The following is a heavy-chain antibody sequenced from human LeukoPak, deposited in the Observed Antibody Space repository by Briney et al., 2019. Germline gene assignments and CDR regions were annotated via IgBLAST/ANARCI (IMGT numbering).Heavy chain of an antibody. CDR1: GGSISSYY. CDR2: IYYSGST. Sequence: PSETLSLTCTVSGGSISSYYWIWIRQPPGKGLEWIGYIYYSGSTNYNPSLKRRISISVDTSKNQFSLKLSSVTAADTAVYYCARTTEGGYTYNYFYYYYMDVWGKGTTVTISS. D-gene: IGHD5-18*01. V-gene: IGHV4-59*01. J-gene: IGHJ6*03. CDR3: ARTTEGGYTYNYFYYYYMDV.